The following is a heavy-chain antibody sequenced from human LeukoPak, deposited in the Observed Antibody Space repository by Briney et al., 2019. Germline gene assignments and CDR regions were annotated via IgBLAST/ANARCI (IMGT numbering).Heavy chain of an antibody. CDR2: INWNGGST. V-gene: IGHV3-20*04. Sequence: GGSLRLSCAASGFTFDDYGMSWVRQAPGKGLEWVSGINWNGGSTGYADSVKGRFTISRDNAKNSLYRQMNSLRAEDTALYYCARDGYGDYWSDYWGQGTLVTVSS. J-gene: IGHJ4*02. CDR1: GFTFDDYG. D-gene: IGHD4-17*01. CDR3: ARDGYGDYWSDY.